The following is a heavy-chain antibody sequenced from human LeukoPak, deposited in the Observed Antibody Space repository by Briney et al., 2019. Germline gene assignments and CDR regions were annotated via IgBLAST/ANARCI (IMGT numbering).Heavy chain of an antibody. J-gene: IGHJ3*02. D-gene: IGHD3-10*01. CDR2: ISGSGGST. V-gene: IGHV3-23*01. CDR3: AKVMSDYYGSGSYYNVGAFDI. CDR1: GFNFDDYA. Sequence: GRSLRLSCAASGFNFDDYAMYWVRQAPGKGLEWVSGISGSGGSTYYADSVKGRFTISRDNSKNTLYLQMNSLRAEDTAVYYCAKVMSDYYGSGSYYNVGAFDIWGQGTMVTVSS.